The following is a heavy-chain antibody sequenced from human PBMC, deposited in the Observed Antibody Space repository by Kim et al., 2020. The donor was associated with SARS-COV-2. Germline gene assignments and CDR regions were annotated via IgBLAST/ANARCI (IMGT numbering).Heavy chain of an antibody. CDR1: GFTFSSYS. Sequence: GGSLRLSCAASGFTFSSYSMNWVRQAPGEGLEWVSSINSSSRYIYYADSVKGRFTISRDNAKNSLYLQMNSLRAEDTAVYYCARDPPLASRSSSYWGQGTLFTLSP. CDR3: ARDPPLASRSSSY. CDR2: INSSSRYI. J-gene: IGHJ4*02. D-gene: IGHD1-26*01. V-gene: IGHV3-21*01.